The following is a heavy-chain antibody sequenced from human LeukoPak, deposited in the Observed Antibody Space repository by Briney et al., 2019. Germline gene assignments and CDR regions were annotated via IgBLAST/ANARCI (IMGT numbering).Heavy chain of an antibody. CDR2: IIPILGIG. Sequence: SVKVSCKASGEIFSTYVISWVRQAPGQGLEWMGRIIPILGIGNDAQKFQGRVTITADKSTNTAHMELNSLTSEDTAVYYCGRGHYDSSGYSFQHWGQGTLITVSS. V-gene: IGHV1-69*04. J-gene: IGHJ1*01. D-gene: IGHD3-22*01. CDR3: GRGHYDSSGYSFQH. CDR1: GEIFSTYV.